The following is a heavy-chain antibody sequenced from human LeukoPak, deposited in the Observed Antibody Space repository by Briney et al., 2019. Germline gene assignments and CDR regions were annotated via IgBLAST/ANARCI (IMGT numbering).Heavy chain of an antibody. CDR3: ARQSPLIGYSSGPDAFDI. Sequence: SETLSLTCTVSGGSISSGDYYWSWIRQPPGKGLEWIGYIYYSGSTYYNPSLKSRVTISVDTSKNQFSLKLSSVTAADTAVYYCARQSPLIGYSSGPDAFDIWGQGTMVTVSS. V-gene: IGHV4-30-4*08. CDR2: IYYSGST. CDR1: GGSISSGDYY. D-gene: IGHD6-19*01. J-gene: IGHJ3*02.